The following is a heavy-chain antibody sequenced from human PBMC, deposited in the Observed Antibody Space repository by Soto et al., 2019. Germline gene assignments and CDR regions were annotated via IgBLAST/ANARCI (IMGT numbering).Heavy chain of an antibody. V-gene: IGHV2-5*02. CDR3: AHRVLRTVFGLVTTTAIYFDF. Sequence: QITLKESGPTVVKPTGTLTLTCTFSGFSLTTSGVGVGWVRQSPGKAPEWLALIYWDDDKRYSTSLKSRLTITKDTSKSQVVLTMANVDPADTATYYCAHRVLRTVFGLVTTTAIYFDFWGQGTPVVVSS. CDR1: GFSLTTSGVG. CDR2: IYWDDDK. J-gene: IGHJ4*02. D-gene: IGHD3-3*01.